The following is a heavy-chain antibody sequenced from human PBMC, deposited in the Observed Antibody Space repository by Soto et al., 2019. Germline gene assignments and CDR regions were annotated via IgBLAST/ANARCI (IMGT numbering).Heavy chain of an antibody. CDR1: GFTLRTSG. CDR3: AKDSSAAFEY. V-gene: IGHV3-30*18. D-gene: IGHD6-25*01. Sequence: QVQLVESGGGVVQPGGSLRLSCVASGFTLRTSGMHWVRQAPSKGLEWVAVISHDGSNQFYAESVKGRFTISRDNSKNMLYLQMNSLRADDSAVYVCAKDSSAAFEYWGQGTVVTVSS. J-gene: IGHJ4*02. CDR2: ISHDGSNQ.